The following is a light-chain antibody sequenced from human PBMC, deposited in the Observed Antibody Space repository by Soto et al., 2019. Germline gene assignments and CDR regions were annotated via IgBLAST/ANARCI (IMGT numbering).Light chain of an antibody. J-gene: IGKJ1*01. CDR3: QQSYSSPPT. CDR1: QSISNH. CDR2: AAS. Sequence: DIPIAPSPSPLSASVGNRVIIPCRASQSISNHLNWYQQKPGKAPKLLIFAASSLQSGVPSRFSGSRSGPDFTLTISSLQPEDFATYYCQQSYSSPPTFGQGTKVDI. V-gene: IGKV1-39*01.